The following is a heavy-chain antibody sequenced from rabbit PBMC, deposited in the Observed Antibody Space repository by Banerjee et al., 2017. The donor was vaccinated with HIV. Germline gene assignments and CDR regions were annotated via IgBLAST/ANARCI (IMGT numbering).Heavy chain of an antibody. D-gene: IGHD6-1*01. CDR2: ISTGDGST. J-gene: IGHJ4*01. V-gene: IGHV1S45*01. Sequence: QEQLVESGGGLVQPEGSLTLTCKASGFSLSSYSMGWVRQAPGKGLEWIGCISTGDGSTYYASWAKGRFTISKTSSTTVTLQMTSLTAADTATYFCARGGGGYALNLWGPGTLV. CDR3: ARGGGGYALNL. CDR1: GFSLSSYS.